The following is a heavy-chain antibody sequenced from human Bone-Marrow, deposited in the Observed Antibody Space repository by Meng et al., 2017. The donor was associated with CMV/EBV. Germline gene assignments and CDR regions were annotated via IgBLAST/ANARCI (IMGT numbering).Heavy chain of an antibody. J-gene: IGHJ6*02. D-gene: IGHD3-16*01. Sequence: SETLSLTCTVSGGSISSYYWSWIRQPPGKGLEWIGYIYYSGSTNYNPSLKSRVTISVDTSKNQFSLKLSSVTAADTAVYYCARGGEGQYYYGMAVWGQGPTVTVSS. CDR1: GGSISSYY. V-gene: IGHV4-59*01. CDR3: ARGGEGQYYYGMAV. CDR2: IYYSGST.